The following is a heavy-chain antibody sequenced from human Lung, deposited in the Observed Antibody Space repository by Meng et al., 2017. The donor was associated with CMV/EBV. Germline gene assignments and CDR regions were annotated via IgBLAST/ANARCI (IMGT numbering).Heavy chain of an antibody. J-gene: IGHJ4*02. Sequence: QVQLVQSGAEVKKPGSSAKVSCKTSGGTFNSYATSWVRQAPGQGLEWMGGIIPIFGTTNYAQKFQGRIRITADESTSTAYMELSSLRSEDTAVYYCARAPPIVGASFDSWGQGTLVTVSS. D-gene: IGHD1-26*01. CDR2: IIPIFGTT. CDR1: GGTFNSYA. V-gene: IGHV1-69*12. CDR3: ARAPPIVGASFDS.